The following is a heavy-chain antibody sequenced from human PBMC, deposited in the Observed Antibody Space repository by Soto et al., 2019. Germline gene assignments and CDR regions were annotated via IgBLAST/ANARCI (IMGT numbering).Heavy chain of an antibody. CDR1: AFTFSNYW. CDR2: IKQDGSDK. CDR3: ARPLGWRDTFDI. V-gene: IGHV3-7*01. J-gene: IGHJ3*02. D-gene: IGHD6-19*01. Sequence: EVPLVESGGGLVQPGESLRLSCVASAFTFSNYWMSWVRQAPGKGLEWVANIKQDGSDKYYVDSVKGRFTISRDNAKNSLFLQMNGLRGEDTAVYYCARPLGWRDTFDIWGQGTMVTVSS.